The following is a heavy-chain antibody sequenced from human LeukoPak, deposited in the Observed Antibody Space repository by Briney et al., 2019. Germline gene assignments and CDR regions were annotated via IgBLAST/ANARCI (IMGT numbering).Heavy chain of an antibody. Sequence: ASVRVSCKASGGTFSSYAISWVRQAPGQGLEWMGGIIPIFGTANYAQKFQGRVAITADESTSTAYMELSSLSSEDTAVYYCTRSTSGIAARRFFDYWGQGTLVTVSS. D-gene: IGHD6-6*01. J-gene: IGHJ4*02. V-gene: IGHV1-69*13. CDR2: IIPIFGTA. CDR3: TRSTSGIAARRFFDY. CDR1: GGTFSSYA.